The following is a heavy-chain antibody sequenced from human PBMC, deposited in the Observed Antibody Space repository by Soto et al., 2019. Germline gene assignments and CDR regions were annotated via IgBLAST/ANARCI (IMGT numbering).Heavy chain of an antibody. CDR2: IYHSGST. Sequence: SETLSLTCAVSGGSISSGGYSWSWIRQPPGKGLEWIGYIYHSGSTYYNPSLKSRVTISVGTSKNQFSLKLSSVTAADTAVYYCARAPPDYYDSSGYIPAEYFQHWGQGTLVTVSS. CDR3: ARAPPDYYDSSGYIPAEYFQH. CDR1: GGSISSGGYS. D-gene: IGHD3-22*01. V-gene: IGHV4-30-2*05. J-gene: IGHJ1*01.